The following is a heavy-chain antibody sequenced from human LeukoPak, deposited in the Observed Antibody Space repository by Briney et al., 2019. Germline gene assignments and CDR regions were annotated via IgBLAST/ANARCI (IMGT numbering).Heavy chain of an antibody. Sequence: PSETLSLTCSVSGASIASTIYYWGWIRQPPGKGLEWIGNIYYSGSTYYTPSLKSRVIISIDTSKNQFSLKVAAVTAADTAVYYCARTKTYYYDSSGPFFDYWGQGTLVTVSS. J-gene: IGHJ4*02. V-gene: IGHV4-39*07. CDR1: GASIASTIYY. CDR3: ARTKTYYYDSSGPFFDY. CDR2: IYYSGST. D-gene: IGHD3-22*01.